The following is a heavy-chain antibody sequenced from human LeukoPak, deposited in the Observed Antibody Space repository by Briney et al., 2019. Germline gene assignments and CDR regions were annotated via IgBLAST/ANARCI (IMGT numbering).Heavy chain of an antibody. J-gene: IGHJ6*03. CDR2: IFGSGGS. CDR1: GGSVSDSS. CDR3: VQGAYGFGKKHTYYYIEV. Sequence: SETLSLTCSVSGGSVSDSSWSWIRQPAGKGLEWIGRIFGSGGSNYNPSLKSRVTMSVDTSKNQFSLKLTSLTAADTALYFCVQGAYGFGKKHTYYYIEVWGKGTTVTVSS. V-gene: IGHV4-4*07. D-gene: IGHD3-10*01.